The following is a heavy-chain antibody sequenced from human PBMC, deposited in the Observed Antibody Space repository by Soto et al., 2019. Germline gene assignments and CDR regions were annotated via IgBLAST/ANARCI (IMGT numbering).Heavy chain of an antibody. CDR2: ISYDGSNK. CDR1: GFTFSSYA. Sequence: GGSLSLSCAASGFTFSSYAMHWVRQAPGKGLEWVAVISYDGSNKYYADSVKGRFTISRDNSKNTLYLQMNSLRAEDTAVYYCARGRYDFWSGYYTGLDYYGMDVWGQGTTVTVSS. V-gene: IGHV3-30-3*01. CDR3: ARGRYDFWSGYYTGLDYYGMDV. J-gene: IGHJ6*02. D-gene: IGHD3-3*01.